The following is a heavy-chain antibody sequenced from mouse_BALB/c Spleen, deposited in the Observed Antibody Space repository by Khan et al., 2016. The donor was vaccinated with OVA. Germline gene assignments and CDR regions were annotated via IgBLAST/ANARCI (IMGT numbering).Heavy chain of an antibody. CDR3: ARGRAY. V-gene: IGHV3-2*02. CDR2: ISYSGST. Sequence: EVQLQASGPGLVKPSQSLSLTCTVTGFSITSDYAWNWIRQFPGNKLDWMGYISYSGSTSYHPSLKSRISITRDTSKNQFFLQLNSVTTEDTATYYCARGRAYWGQGTLVTVSA. J-gene: IGHJ3*01. CDR1: GFSITSDYA.